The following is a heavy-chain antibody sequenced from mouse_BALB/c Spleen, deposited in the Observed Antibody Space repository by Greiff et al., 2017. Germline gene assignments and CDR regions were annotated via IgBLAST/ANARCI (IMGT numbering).Heavy chain of an antibody. Sequence: QVQLPQPGAELVKPGASVKMSCKASGYTFTSYWMHWVKQRPGQGLEWIGVIDPSDSYTSYNQKFKGKATLTVDTSSSTAYMQLSSLTSEDSAVYYCTRGYGYFDVWGAGTTVTVSS. CDR1: GYTFTSYW. CDR2: IDPSDSYT. V-gene: IGHV1S127*01. CDR3: TRGYGYFDV. J-gene: IGHJ1*01.